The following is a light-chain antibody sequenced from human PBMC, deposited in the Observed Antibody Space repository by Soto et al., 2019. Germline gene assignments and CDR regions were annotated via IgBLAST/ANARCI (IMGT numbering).Light chain of an antibody. V-gene: IGKV3-20*01. J-gene: IGKJ4*01. CDR1: QSVSNNY. CDR3: QQYGSSPFT. CDR2: GTS. Sequence: EIVSTHSPGTLSLSPGERATLSCRASQSVSNNYLAWYQHKPGQAPRLLIYGTSSRAAGIPARLSGSGSGTDFTLTISRLEPEDFAVYYCQQYGSSPFTFGGGTKVDIK.